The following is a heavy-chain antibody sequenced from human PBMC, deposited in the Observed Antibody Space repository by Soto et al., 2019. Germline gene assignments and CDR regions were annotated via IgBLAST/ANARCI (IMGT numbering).Heavy chain of an antibody. Sequence: PGGSLRLSCATSGFMFTNFPMHWIRQAPGKGLEWVATVSYDENNKYYADSIKGRFTISRDNSKNTTYLQMNSLRGKDTAVYHCARPITGTTWDFEYWGQGSLVTVSS. J-gene: IGHJ4*02. CDR1: GFMFTNFP. D-gene: IGHD1-7*01. CDR2: VSYDENNK. V-gene: IGHV3-30*04. CDR3: ARPITGTTWDFEY.